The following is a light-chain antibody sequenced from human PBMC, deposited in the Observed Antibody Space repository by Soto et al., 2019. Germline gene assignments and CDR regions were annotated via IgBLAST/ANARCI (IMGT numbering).Light chain of an antibody. Sequence: DIQMTQSPSSLSASVGDRVTITCRASQSISTSLSWYQHIAGKAPKLLIDAASTLQSGVPSRFSGSGSGTDFTLTISSLQPEDFATYFCQQSYGTLYTFGQGTRLEIK. CDR2: AAS. CDR3: QQSYGTLYT. J-gene: IGKJ2*01. V-gene: IGKV1-39*01. CDR1: QSISTS.